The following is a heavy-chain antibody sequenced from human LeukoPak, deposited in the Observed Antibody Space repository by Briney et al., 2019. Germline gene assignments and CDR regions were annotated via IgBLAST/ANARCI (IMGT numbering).Heavy chain of an antibody. J-gene: IGHJ4*02. CDR3: AREIDDGSGSYRPSYLDY. Sequence: PSETLSLTCAVYGGSFSGYYWRWIRQPPGKGLEWIGEINHSGSTNYNPSLKSRVTISVDTSKNQFSLKLSSVTAADTAVYYCAREIDDGSGSYRPSYLDYWGQGTLVTVSS. D-gene: IGHD3-10*01. CDR2: INHSGST. V-gene: IGHV4-34*01. CDR1: GGSFSGYY.